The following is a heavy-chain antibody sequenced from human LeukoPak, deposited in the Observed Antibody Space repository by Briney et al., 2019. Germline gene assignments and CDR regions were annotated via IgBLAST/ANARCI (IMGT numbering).Heavy chain of an antibody. CDR2: IGGGGDDT. CDR1: GFTFSSHA. J-gene: IGHJ4*02. V-gene: IGHV3-23*01. Sequence: GGSLRLSCEASGFTFSSHAMSWVRQAPGKGLEWVSVIGGGGDDTYYADSVKGRFSISRDNSKNTLYLQMNALRAEDTAVYYCGKGVRGLYYYDDYRGQGTLVTASS. D-gene: IGHD3-22*01. CDR3: GKGVRGLYYYDDY.